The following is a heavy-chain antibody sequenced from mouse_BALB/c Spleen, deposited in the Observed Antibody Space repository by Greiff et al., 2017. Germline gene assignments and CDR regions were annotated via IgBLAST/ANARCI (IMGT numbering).Heavy chain of an antibody. CDR2: IDPSDSYT. D-gene: IGHD1-1*01. J-gene: IGHJ2*01. Sequence: QVQLQQPGAELVKPGASVKMSCKASGYTFTSYWMHWVKQRPGQGLEWIGVIDPSDSYTSYNQKFKGKATLTVDTSSSTAYMQLSSLTSEDSAVYYCTRKRGNYYGSSYDFDYWGQGTTLTVSS. CDR1: GYTFTSYW. CDR3: TRKRGNYYGSSYDFDY. V-gene: IGHV1S127*01.